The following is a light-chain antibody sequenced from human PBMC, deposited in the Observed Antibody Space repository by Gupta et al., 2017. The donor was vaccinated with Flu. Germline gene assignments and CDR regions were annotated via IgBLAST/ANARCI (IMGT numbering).Light chain of an antibody. CDR2: EVN. J-gene: IGLJ1*01. CDR3: SSYAGSNTYV. V-gene: IGLV2-8*01. Sequence: SVTISCTGTSSDVGGYNFVSWYQQHPGKAPKVMMYEVNKRPSGVPDRFSGSKSGNTASLTVSGLQAEDEADDYCSSYAGSNTYVFGSGTKVTV. CDR1: SSDVGGYNF.